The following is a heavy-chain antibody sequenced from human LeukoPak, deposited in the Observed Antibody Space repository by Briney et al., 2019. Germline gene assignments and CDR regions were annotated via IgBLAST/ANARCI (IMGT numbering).Heavy chain of an antibody. D-gene: IGHD4-17*01. CDR2: ISYDGSNK. CDR1: GFTFSSYA. V-gene: IGHV3-30-3*01. J-gene: IGHJ5*02. CDR3: ARERNPTVTTVDWFDP. Sequence: GGSLRLSCAASGFTFSSYAMHWVRQAPGKGLEWVAVISYDGSNKYYADSVKGRFTISRDNSKNTLYLQMNSLRAEDTAVYYCARERNPTVTTVDWFDPWGQGTLVTVSS.